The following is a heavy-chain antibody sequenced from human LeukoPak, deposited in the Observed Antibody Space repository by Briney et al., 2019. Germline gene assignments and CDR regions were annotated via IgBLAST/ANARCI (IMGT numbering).Heavy chain of an antibody. CDR1: DGAITGYY. CDR3: ARGYSTSWTYYFDY. CDR2: IHFGGST. Sequence: SETLSLTCTVSDGAITGYYWGWIRQPPGKGLEWIGHIHFGGSTNYNPSLQNRLTVLVDTSKNYLSLKLNSVTSADTAVYYCARGYSTSWTYYFDYWGQGALVTVSS. V-gene: IGHV4-59*01. J-gene: IGHJ4*02. D-gene: IGHD6-13*01.